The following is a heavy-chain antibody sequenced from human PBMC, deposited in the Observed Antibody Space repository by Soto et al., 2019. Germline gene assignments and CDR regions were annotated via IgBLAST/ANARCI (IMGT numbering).Heavy chain of an antibody. Sequence: SETLSLTCTVSGGSISSYYWSWIRQPPGKGLEWIGYIYYSGSTNYNPSLKSRVTISVDTSKNQFSLKLSSVTAADTAVYYCARHPYDSSVYYYYFDYWGQGTLVTVSS. CDR3: ARHPYDSSVYYYYFDY. CDR1: GGSISSYY. CDR2: IYYSGST. D-gene: IGHD3-22*01. V-gene: IGHV4-59*08. J-gene: IGHJ4*02.